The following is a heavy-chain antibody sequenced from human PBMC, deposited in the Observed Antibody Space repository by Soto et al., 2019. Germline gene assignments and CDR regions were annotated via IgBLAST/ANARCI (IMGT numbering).Heavy chain of an antibody. CDR1: GGSIANNNYF. D-gene: IGHD2-15*01. CDR2: AAYSGGT. J-gene: IGHJ4*02. CDR3: AKVVVGATSHSDFDS. Sequence: SETLSLTCTVSGGSIANNNYFWGWVRQPPGKGLEWIGSAAYSGGTYKNPSLKSRVTVSVDTSKNQFSLKLTSVTAADTAVYYCAKVVVGATSHSDFDSWGQGTLVAVSS. V-gene: IGHV4-39*01.